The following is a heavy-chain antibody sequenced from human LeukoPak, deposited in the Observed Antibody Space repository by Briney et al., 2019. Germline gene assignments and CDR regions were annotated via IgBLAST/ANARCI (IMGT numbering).Heavy chain of an antibody. CDR1: GYSISSGYY. CDR2: IYHSGST. D-gene: IGHD3-3*01. J-gene: IGHJ3*02. Sequence: SETLSLTCAVSGYSISSGYYWGWIRQPPGKGLAWIGSIYHSGSTYYNPSLKSRVTISVDTSKNQFSLKLSSVTAADTAVYYCARLKSITIFGVVIYDAFDIWGQGTMVTVSS. CDR3: ARLKSITIFGVVIYDAFDI. V-gene: IGHV4-38-2*01.